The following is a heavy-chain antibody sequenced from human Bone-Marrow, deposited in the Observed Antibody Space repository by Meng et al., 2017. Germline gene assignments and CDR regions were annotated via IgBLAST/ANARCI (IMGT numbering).Heavy chain of an antibody. V-gene: IGHV4-34*01. CDR3: ARSGELYSGSFGGGFDP. J-gene: IGHJ5*02. CDR1: GGSFSGYY. CDR2: INHSGST. Sequence: SETLSLTCAVYGGSFSGYYWSWTRQPPGKGLEWIGEINHSGSTNYNPSLKGRVTISVYTSKNQFSLKLSSVTAADTAVYYCARSGELYSGSFGGGFDPWGQGTLVTVSS. D-gene: IGHD1-26*01.